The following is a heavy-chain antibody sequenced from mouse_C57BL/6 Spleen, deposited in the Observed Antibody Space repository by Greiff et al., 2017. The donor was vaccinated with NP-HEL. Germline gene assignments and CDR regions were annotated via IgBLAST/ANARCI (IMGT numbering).Heavy chain of an antibody. CDR1: GFTFSDYG. D-gene: IGHD1-1*01. Sequence: EVQVVESGGGFVKPGGSLKLSCAASGFTFSDYGMRWVRQALEKGLEWVAYISSGSSTIYYADTVKGRFTISRDTAKNNLFLQMTSLRSEDTAMYYCARRSSGDYWGQGTTLTVSS. V-gene: IGHV5-17*01. CDR3: ARRSSGDY. CDR2: ISSGSSTI. J-gene: IGHJ2*01.